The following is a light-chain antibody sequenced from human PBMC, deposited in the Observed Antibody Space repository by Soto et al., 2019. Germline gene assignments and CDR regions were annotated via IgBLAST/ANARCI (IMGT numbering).Light chain of an antibody. Sequence: QSVLTQPPSVSAAPGQKVTISCSGSSSNIGTNFVYWYQQLPGTAPRVLIHSNNQRPSGVPDRFSGSKSGTSASLAISGLRSEDEADYYCAAWDDNLSTYVFGSGTKVTVL. V-gene: IGLV1-47*02. CDR1: SSNIGTNF. CDR2: SNN. J-gene: IGLJ1*01. CDR3: AAWDDNLSTYV.